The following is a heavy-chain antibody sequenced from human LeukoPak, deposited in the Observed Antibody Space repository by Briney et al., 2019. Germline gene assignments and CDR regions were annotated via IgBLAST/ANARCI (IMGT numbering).Heavy chain of an antibody. CDR1: GGSISSYY. D-gene: IGHD6-13*01. CDR2: IYYSGTT. CDR3: ARGVYIAAAQYGY. V-gene: IGHV4-59*01. J-gene: IGHJ4*02. Sequence: PSETLSLTCTVSGGSISSYYWSWIRQPPGKGLEWIGYIYYSGTTNYNPSLKSRVTIPVDTSKNQFSLKLSSVTAADTAVYYCARGVYIAAAQYGYWGQGTLVTVSS.